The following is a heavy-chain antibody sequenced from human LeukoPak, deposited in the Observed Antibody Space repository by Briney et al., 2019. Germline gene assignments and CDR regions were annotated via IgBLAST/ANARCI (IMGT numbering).Heavy chain of an antibody. D-gene: IGHD2/OR15-2a*01. CDR1: GFTFSSYS. CDR3: AKEKFFLSWFDP. J-gene: IGHJ5*02. Sequence: PGGSLRLSCAASGFTFSSYSMNWVRQAPGKGLEWVSAISGSGGSTYYADSVKGRFTISRDNSKNTLYLQMNSLRAEDTAVYYCAKEKFFLSWFDPWGQGTLVTVSS. V-gene: IGHV3-23*01. CDR2: ISGSGGST.